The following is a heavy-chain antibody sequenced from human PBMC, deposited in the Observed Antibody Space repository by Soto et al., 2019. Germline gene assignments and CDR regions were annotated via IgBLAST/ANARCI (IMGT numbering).Heavy chain of an antibody. D-gene: IGHD2-15*01. CDR1: GGSISSSSYY. V-gene: IGHV4-39*01. CDR3: ATKDIVVVVAATYWYFDL. CDR2: IYYSGST. Sequence: QLQLQESGPGLVKPSETLSLTCTVSGGSISSSSYYWGWIRQPPGKGLEWIGSIYYSGSTYYNPSLMSRVTISVDTSKHQFSLKLSSVTAADTAVYYCATKDIVVVVAATYWYFDLWGRGTLVTVSS. J-gene: IGHJ2*01.